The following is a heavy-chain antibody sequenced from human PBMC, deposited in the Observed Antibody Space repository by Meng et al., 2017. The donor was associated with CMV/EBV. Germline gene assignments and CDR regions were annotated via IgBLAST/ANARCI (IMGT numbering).Heavy chain of an antibody. CDR1: GYTFTGYY. D-gene: IGHD6-13*01. CDR2: VNPNSGGT. J-gene: IGHJ4*02. V-gene: IGHV1-2*02. Sequence: ASVKVSCKSSGYTFTGYYMHWMRQAPGQGLELMGWVNPNSGGTNYAQRFQGRVTMTRDTSSSTAYMELSRLTSDDTAVYYCAREAAWGGRQQLTHNHDYWGQGTLVTVSS. CDR3: AREAAWGGRQQLTHNHDY.